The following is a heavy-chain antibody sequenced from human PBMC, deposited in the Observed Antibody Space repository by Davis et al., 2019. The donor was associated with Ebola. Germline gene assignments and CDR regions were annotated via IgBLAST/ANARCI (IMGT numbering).Heavy chain of an antibody. Sequence: ASVKVSCKASGYTFTDFAINWLRQAPGQRFEWLGWINTNTATPNYARGLSERFVFSLDTSVNTAFMQIDNLRAEDTAIYYCARGMGELALNWGQGTLVTVSS. V-gene: IGHV7-4-1*01. CDR3: ARGMGELALN. D-gene: IGHD3-16*01. J-gene: IGHJ4*02. CDR1: GYTFTDFA. CDR2: INTNTATP.